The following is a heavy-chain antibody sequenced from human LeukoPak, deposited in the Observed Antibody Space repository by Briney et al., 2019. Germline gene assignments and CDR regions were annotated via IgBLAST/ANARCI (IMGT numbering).Heavy chain of an antibody. Sequence: SQTLSLTCAVSGDSFSGDRAVWDWIRQSPSRGLEWLGRTYYRSKWYNHYAEFVKGRITVNPDTSKNQFSLQLNSVTPEDTAVYYCTRDAPGQSYFDYWGQGTLVTVSS. CDR3: TRDAPGQSYFDY. CDR2: TYYRSKWYN. D-gene: IGHD2-2*01. V-gene: IGHV6-1*01. CDR1: GDSFSGDRAV. J-gene: IGHJ4*02.